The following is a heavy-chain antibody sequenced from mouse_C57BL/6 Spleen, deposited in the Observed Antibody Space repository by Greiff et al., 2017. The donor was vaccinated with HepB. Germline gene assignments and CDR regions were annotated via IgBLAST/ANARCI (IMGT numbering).Heavy chain of an antibody. D-gene: IGHD4-1*01. V-gene: IGHV5-16*01. CDR2: INYDGSST. J-gene: IGHJ2*01. CDR1: GFTFSDYY. Sequence: EVHLVESEGGLVQPGSSMKLSCTASGFTFSDYYMAWVRQVPEKGLEWVANINYDGSSTYYLDSLKSRFIISRDNAKNILYLQMSSLKSEDTSTYYCARAPWGYFDYWGQGTTLTVSS. CDR3: ARAPWGYFDY.